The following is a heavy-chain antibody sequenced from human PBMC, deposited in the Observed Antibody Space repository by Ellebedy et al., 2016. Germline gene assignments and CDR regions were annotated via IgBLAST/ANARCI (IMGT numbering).Heavy chain of an antibody. CDR1: GGSAATYY. D-gene: IGHD3-22*01. Sequence: SETLSLXXTVSGGSAATYYWTWIRQSPGKGLEWIGYVFYGGSTKYNRSLRSRVTISLDTAKNQFSLRLTSVAAADTAVYFCARDVSLYSSSPSFDFWGQGMLVTVSS. J-gene: IGHJ4*02. CDR3: ARDVSLYSSSPSFDF. CDR2: VFYGGST. V-gene: IGHV4-59*02.